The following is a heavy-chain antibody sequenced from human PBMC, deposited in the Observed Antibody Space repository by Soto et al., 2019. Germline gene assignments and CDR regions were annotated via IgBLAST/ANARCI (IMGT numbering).Heavy chain of an antibody. CDR3: AREAYDILTGYYNVIRYYFDY. J-gene: IGHJ4*02. Sequence: QVQLVESGGGVVQPGRSLRLSCAASGFTFSGYGMHWVRQAPGKGLEWVAVIWYDGSNKYYADSVKGRFTISRDNSKNTLYLQMNSLRAEDTAVYYCAREAYDILTGYYNVIRYYFDYWGQGTLVTVSS. D-gene: IGHD3-9*01. V-gene: IGHV3-33*01. CDR1: GFTFSGYG. CDR2: IWYDGSNK.